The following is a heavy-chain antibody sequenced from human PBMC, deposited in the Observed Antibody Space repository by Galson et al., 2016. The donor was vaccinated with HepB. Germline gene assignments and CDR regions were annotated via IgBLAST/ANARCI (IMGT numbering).Heavy chain of an antibody. D-gene: IGHD3-3*01. V-gene: IGHV3-23*01. CDR2: ISGGGAST. CDR1: GFIFSSFG. CDR3: AKSKAPYDFWSGYDF. J-gene: IGHJ6*03. Sequence: SLRLSCAASGFIFSSFGMIWVRQAPGKGLEWISGISGGGASTYYVDSVKDRFTISRDNDKNRLFLQMNSLRAEDTALYYCAKSKAPYDFWSGYDFWGKGTTVTVSS.